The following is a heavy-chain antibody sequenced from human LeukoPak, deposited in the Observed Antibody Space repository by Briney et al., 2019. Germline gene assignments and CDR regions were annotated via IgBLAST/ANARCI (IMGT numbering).Heavy chain of an antibody. CDR2: IYYSGST. Sequence: SETLSLTCTVSGGSISGYYWSWIRQPPGEGLEWIGYIYYSGSTNYNPSLKSRVTISVDTSKNQFSLKLSSVTAADTAVYYCARRGRALYCSGGSCYDYWGQGTLVTVSS. CDR3: ARRGRALYCSGGSCYDY. J-gene: IGHJ4*02. CDR1: GGSISGYY. D-gene: IGHD2-15*01. V-gene: IGHV4-59*01.